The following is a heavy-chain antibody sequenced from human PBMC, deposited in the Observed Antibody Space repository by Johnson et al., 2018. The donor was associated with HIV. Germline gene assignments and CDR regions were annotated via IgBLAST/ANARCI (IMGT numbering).Heavy chain of an antibody. J-gene: IGHJ3*02. CDR3: ARAIGDGYPGMKAFDI. V-gene: IGHV3-30*02. Sequence: QVQLVESGGGVVQPGGSLRLSCAASGFTFSSYGMHWVRQAPGKGLEWVAFIRYDGSNKYYADSVKGRFTISRDNSKNTLYLQMNSLTPEDTAVYYCARAIGDGYPGMKAFDIWGQGT. D-gene: IGHD5-24*01. CDR1: GFTFSSYG. CDR2: IRYDGSNK.